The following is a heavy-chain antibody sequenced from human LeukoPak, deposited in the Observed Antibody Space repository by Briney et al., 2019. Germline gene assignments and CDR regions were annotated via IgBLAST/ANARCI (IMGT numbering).Heavy chain of an antibody. CDR1: GGSISSSNW. CDR3: ARVEGIQLWWPTYFDY. J-gene: IGHJ4*02. Sequence: SGTLSLTCAVSGGSISSSNWWSWVRQPPGEGLEWIGEIYHSGSTNYNPSLKSRVTISVDKSKNQFSLKLSSVTAADTAVYYCARVEGIQLWWPTYFDYWGQGTLVTVSS. D-gene: IGHD5-18*01. V-gene: IGHV4-4*02. CDR2: IYHSGST.